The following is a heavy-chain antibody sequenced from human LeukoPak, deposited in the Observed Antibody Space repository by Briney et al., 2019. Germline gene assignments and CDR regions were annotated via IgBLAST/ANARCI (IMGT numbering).Heavy chain of an antibody. D-gene: IGHD2-2*01. J-gene: IGHJ6*02. V-gene: IGHV3-9*01. CDR3: AKEPTYCSSTSCYYYGMDV. CDR1: GFTFDDYA. Sequence: GGSLRLSCAASGFTFDDYAMHWVRQAPGEGLEWVSGISWNSGSIGYADSVKGRFTISRDNAKNSLYLQMNSLRAEDTALYYCAKEPTYCSSTSCYYYGMDVWGQGTTVTVSS. CDR2: ISWNSGSI.